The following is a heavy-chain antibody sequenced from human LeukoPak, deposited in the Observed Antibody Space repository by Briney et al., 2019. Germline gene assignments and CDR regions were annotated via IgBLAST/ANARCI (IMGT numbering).Heavy chain of an antibody. J-gene: IGHJ4*02. CDR3: ARDRGPGYSYAHEPDY. D-gene: IGHD5-18*01. V-gene: IGHV3-48*01. CDR2: IDTSSPTI. Sequence: GGSLRLSCVASGFLLSSYSMNWVRQAPGKGLEWVSYIDTSSPTIYYADSVKGRFTISRDNAKNSLYLQMNSLRAEDTAVYYCARDRGPGYSYAHEPDYWGQGTLVTVSS. CDR1: GFLLSSYS.